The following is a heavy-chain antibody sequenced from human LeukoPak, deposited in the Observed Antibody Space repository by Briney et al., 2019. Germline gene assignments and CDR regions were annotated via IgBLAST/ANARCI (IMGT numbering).Heavy chain of an antibody. V-gene: IGHV1-69*04. J-gene: IGHJ4*02. D-gene: IGHD5-18*01. CDR3: ARVEAPGYSYGQYYFDY. CDR2: IIPILGIA. CDR1: GGTFSSYA. Sequence: SVKVSCKASGGTFSSYAISLVRQAPGQGLEWMGRIIPILGIANYAQKFQGRVTITADKSTSTAYMELSSLRSEDTAVYYCARVEAPGYSYGQYYFDYWGQGTLVTVSS.